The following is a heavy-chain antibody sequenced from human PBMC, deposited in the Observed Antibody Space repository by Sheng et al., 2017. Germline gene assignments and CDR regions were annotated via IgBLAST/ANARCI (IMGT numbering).Heavy chain of an antibody. CDR1: GFTFSSHT. V-gene: IGHV3-64*01. CDR2: ISADGTGT. Sequence: PGGSLTLSCAASGFTFSSHTMYWVRQAPGKGLEPVSVISADGTGTSYANSVKGRFTISRDNSKNTVYLQMGSLRTEDMAVYYCARENFGLLDYWGQGTLVTVSS. D-gene: IGHD3-10*01. CDR3: ARENFGLLDY. J-gene: IGHJ4*02.